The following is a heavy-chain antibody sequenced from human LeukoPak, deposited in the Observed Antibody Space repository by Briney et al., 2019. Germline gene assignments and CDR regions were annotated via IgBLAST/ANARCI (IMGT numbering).Heavy chain of an antibody. CDR3: TKQGLGSYDAFDI. CDR1: GYTLTELS. CDR2: FDPEDGET. D-gene: IGHD3-10*01. J-gene: IGHJ3*02. V-gene: IGHV1-24*01. Sequence: ASVKVSCKVSGYTLTELSMHWVRQAPGKGLEWMGGFDPEDGETIYAQKFQGRVTMTEDTSTDTAYMELSSLRSEDTAVYYCTKQGLGSYDAFDIWGQGTMVTVSS.